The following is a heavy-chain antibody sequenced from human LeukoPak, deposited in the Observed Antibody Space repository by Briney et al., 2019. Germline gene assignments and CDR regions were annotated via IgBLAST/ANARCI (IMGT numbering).Heavy chain of an antibody. J-gene: IGHJ6*03. D-gene: IGHD3-10*01. CDR1: GFTFSSYS. CDR3: AKVQGGDYYYYMDV. Sequence: GGSLRLSCAASGFTFSSYSMNWVRQAPGKGLEWVSSISSSSSYIYYADSVKGRFTISRDNAKNSLYLQMNSLRAEDTAVYYCAKVQGGDYYYYMDVWGKGTTVTVSS. CDR2: ISSSSSYI. V-gene: IGHV3-21*01.